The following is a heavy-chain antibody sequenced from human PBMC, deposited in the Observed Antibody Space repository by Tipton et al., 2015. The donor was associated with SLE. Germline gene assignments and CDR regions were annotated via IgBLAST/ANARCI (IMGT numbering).Heavy chain of an antibody. Sequence: LRLSCTVSGGSISSSSYYWGWIRQPPGKGLEWIGSIYYSGSTYYNPSLKSRVTISVDTSKNQFSLKLSSVTAADTAVYYCARAPPTEAEFDYWGQGTLVTVSS. V-gene: IGHV4-39*07. CDR3: ARAPPTEAEFDY. CDR2: IYYSGST. J-gene: IGHJ4*02. CDR1: GGSISSSSYY.